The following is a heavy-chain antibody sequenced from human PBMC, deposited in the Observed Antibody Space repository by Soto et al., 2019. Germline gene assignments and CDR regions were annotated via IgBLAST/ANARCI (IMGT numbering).Heavy chain of an antibody. V-gene: IGHV1-2*02. D-gene: IGHD3-9*01. CDR3: ARERILTGYTYYYYYGMDA. CDR1: GYTFTGYY. J-gene: IGHJ6*02. Sequence: GASVKVSCKASGYTFTGYYMHWVRQAPGQGLEWMGWINPNSGGTNYAQKFQGRVTMTRDTSISTAYMELSRLRSDDTAVYYCARERILTGYTYYYYYGMDAWGQGTTVTVS. CDR2: INPNSGGT.